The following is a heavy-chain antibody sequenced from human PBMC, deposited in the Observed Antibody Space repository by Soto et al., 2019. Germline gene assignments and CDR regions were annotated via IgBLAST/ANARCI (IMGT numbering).Heavy chain of an antibody. CDR3: ARDGSGYRSRASPMDV. V-gene: IGHV1-69*01. CDR2: IIPIFGTA. J-gene: IGHJ6*02. CDR1: GDTFSSYA. D-gene: IGHD3-22*01. Sequence: QVQLVQTGAEVKKPGPSVKVSCKASGDTFSSYAIRWMRQAPRQGLEWMGGIIPIFGTANYAQKFQGRVTITADESTSTAYMELSSLRSEDTAVYYCARDGSGYRSRASPMDVWGQGTTVTVSS.